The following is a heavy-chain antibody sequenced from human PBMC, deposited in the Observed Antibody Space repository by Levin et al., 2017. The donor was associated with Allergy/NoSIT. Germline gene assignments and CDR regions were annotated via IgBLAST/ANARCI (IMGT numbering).Heavy chain of an antibody. CDR3: AREPYYGYYYDSSGYDY. CDR1: GGSISSSSYY. V-gene: IGHV4-39*07. Sequence: SETLSLTCTVSGGSISSSSYYWGWIRQPPGTGLEWIGSIYYSGSTYYNPSLKSRVTISVDTSKNQFSLKLSSVTAADTAVYYCAREPYYGYYYDSSGYDYWGQGTLVTVSS. CDR2: IYYSGST. D-gene: IGHD3-22*01. J-gene: IGHJ4*02.